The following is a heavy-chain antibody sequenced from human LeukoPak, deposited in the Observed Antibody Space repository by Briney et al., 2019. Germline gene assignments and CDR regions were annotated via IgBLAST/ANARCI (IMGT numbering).Heavy chain of an antibody. V-gene: IGHV3-23*01. Sequence: GGTLRLSCAASGFTFSSYGMSWVRQAPGKGLEWVSAISGSGGSTYYADSVKGRFTISRDNSKNTLYLQMNSLRAEDTAVYYCAKEAGSGYDHYYFDYWGQGTLVTVSS. CDR1: GFTFSSYG. CDR2: ISGSGGST. J-gene: IGHJ4*02. D-gene: IGHD5-12*01. CDR3: AKEAGSGYDHYYFDY.